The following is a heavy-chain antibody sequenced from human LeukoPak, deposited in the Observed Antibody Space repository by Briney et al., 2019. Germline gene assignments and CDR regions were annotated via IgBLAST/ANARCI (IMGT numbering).Heavy chain of an antibody. D-gene: IGHD2-15*01. CDR3: ARDREYCSGGSCYSHYYYYMDV. J-gene: IGHJ6*03. CDR2: ISGSGGST. CDR1: GFTFSSYG. Sequence: GGSLRLSCAASGFTFSSYGMSWVRQAPGKGLEWVSAISGSGGSTYYADSVKGRFTISRDNSKNTLYLQMNSLRAEDTAVYYCARDREYCSGGSCYSHYYYYMDVWGKGTTVTVSS. V-gene: IGHV3-23*01.